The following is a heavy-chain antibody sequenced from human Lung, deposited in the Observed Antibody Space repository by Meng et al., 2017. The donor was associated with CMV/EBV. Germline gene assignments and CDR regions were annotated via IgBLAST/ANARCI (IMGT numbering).Heavy chain of an antibody. Sequence: LSCTVSGGSISSYHWSWIRQPPGKGLEWIGYIYYSGSTNYNPSLKSRVTISVDTSKNQFSLKLSSVTAADTAVYYCARVSGYYYYGMDVWGQGTTVTVSS. J-gene: IGHJ6*02. CDR3: ARVSGYYYYGMDV. V-gene: IGHV4-59*01. D-gene: IGHD3-3*01. CDR1: GGSISSYH. CDR2: IYYSGST.